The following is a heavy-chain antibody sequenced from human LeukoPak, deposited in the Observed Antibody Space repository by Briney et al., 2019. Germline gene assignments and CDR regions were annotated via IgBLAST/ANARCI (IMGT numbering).Heavy chain of an antibody. CDR2: ISGSGGST. Sequence: GGSLRLPCAASGFTFSNYAMSWVRQAPGRGLEWVSAISGSGGSTYYADSVKGRFTISRDNSQNTLHLQMNSLRAEDTAVYHCARQLGYCSDGSCYFDSWGQGTLVTVSS. D-gene: IGHD2-15*01. CDR1: GFTFSNYA. V-gene: IGHV3-23*01. CDR3: ARQLGYCSDGSCYFDS. J-gene: IGHJ4*02.